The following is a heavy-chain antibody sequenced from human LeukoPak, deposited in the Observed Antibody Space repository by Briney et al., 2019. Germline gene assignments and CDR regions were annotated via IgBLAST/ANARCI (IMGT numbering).Heavy chain of an antibody. V-gene: IGHV4-39*01. CDR1: GGSISSSSYY. D-gene: IGHD1-1*01. CDR3: ASRARSGQLSDY. Sequence: SETLSLTCAVSGGSISSSSYYWGWIRQPPGKGLEWIGSIYYSGSTYHNPSLKSRVTISVDTSKNQFSLKLSSVTAADTAVYYCASRARSGQLSDYWGQGTLVTVSS. J-gene: IGHJ4*02. CDR2: IYYSGST.